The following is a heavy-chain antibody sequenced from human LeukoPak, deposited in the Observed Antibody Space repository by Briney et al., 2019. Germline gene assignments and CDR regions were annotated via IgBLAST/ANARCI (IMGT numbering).Heavy chain of an antibody. Sequence: PSETLSLTCTVSGGSISSYYWSWIRQPPGKGLEWIGYIYYSGSTNYNPSLKSRVTISVDTSKNQFSLKLSSVTAADTAVYYCAREGLIAAAVDYWGQGTLVTVSS. J-gene: IGHJ4*02. CDR2: IYYSGST. D-gene: IGHD6-13*01. V-gene: IGHV4-59*01. CDR1: GGSISSYY. CDR3: AREGLIAAAVDY.